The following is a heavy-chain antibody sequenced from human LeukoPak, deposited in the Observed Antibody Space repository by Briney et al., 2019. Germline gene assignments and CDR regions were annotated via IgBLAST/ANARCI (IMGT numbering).Heavy chain of an antibody. CDR2: IIPILGIA. Sequence: VASVKVSCKASGGTFSSYAISWVRQAPGQGLEWMGRIIPILGIANYAQKFQGRVTMTTDTSTSTAYMELRSLRSDDTAVYYCARDSFPNCSGGSCYFDAFDIWGQGTMVTVSS. CDR1: GGTFSSYA. CDR3: ARDSFPNCSGGSCYFDAFDI. V-gene: IGHV1-69*04. D-gene: IGHD2-15*01. J-gene: IGHJ3*02.